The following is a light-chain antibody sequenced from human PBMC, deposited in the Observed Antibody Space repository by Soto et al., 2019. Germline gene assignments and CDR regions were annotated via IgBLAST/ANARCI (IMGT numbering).Light chain of an antibody. J-gene: IGLJ3*02. CDR2: DVS. CDR1: SSDVGGYHY. CDR3: SSYTDSSTVV. Sequence: QSVLTQPASVSGSRGQSITISCTGTSSDVGGYHYVSWYQQHPGKAPKLIISDVSNRPSGVSYRFSGSKSGNTASLTISGLQADDEAYYYCSSYTDSSTVVFGGGTKLTVL. V-gene: IGLV2-14*03.